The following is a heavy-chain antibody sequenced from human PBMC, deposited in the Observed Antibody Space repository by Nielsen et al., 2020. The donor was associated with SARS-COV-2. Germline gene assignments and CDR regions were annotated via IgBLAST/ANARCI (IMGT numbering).Heavy chain of an antibody. Sequence: GESLKISCAASGFTFSSYWMSWVRQAPGKGLEWVANIKQDGSEKYYVDSVKGRFTISRDNAKNSLYLQMNSLRAEDTAVYYCARAQGSSWYQYYYYYYMDVWGKGTTVTVSS. CDR3: ARAQGSSWYQYYYYYYMDV. CDR2: IKQDGSEK. CDR1: GFTFSSYW. J-gene: IGHJ6*03. V-gene: IGHV3-7*03. D-gene: IGHD6-13*01.